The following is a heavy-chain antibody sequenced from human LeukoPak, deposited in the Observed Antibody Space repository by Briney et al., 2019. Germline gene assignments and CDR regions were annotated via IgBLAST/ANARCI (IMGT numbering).Heavy chain of an antibody. D-gene: IGHD6-19*01. V-gene: IGHV3-48*01. Sequence: PGGSLRLSCAASGFTLSSYSMNWVRQAPGKGLEWVSYISSSSSTIYYANSVKGRFTISRDNAKNSLYLQMNSLRAEDTAVYYCARETGIAVAGPDYYGMDVWGQGTTVTVSS. CDR3: ARETGIAVAGPDYYGMDV. CDR1: GFTLSSYS. CDR2: ISSSSSTI. J-gene: IGHJ6*02.